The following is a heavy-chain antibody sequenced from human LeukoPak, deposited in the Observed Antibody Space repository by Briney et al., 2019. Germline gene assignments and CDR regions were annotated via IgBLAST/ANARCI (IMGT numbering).Heavy chain of an antibody. J-gene: IGHJ4*02. Sequence: GGSLRLSCVATGFTFSSYWMHWVRQAPGKGLVWVSRINTDGSSISYADSVKGRFTISRDNAKNTLYMRMNGLRAEDTAVYYCARGAVAGNFDLWGQGTLVTVSS. D-gene: IGHD6-19*01. CDR3: ARGAVAGNFDL. V-gene: IGHV3-74*01. CDR1: GFTFSSYW. CDR2: INTDGSSI.